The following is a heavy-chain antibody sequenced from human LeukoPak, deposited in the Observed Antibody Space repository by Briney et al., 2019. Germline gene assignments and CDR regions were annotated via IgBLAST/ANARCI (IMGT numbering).Heavy chain of an antibody. CDR1: GFTVSSSY. CDR3: ARERVFGESFDYGMDV. Sequence: QPGGSLRLSCAASGFTVSSSYMTWVRQDPGKGLVWVSRISSDGSSTRYADSVKGRFTISRDNAKNTLYLQMSGLRAEDTAVYYCARERVFGESFDYGMDVWGQGTTVIVSS. J-gene: IGHJ6*02. D-gene: IGHD3-10*02. V-gene: IGHV3-74*01. CDR2: ISSDGSST.